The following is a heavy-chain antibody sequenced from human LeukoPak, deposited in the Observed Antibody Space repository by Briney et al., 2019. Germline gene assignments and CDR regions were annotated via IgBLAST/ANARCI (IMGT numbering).Heavy chain of an antibody. CDR1: GGSISGYF. V-gene: IGHV4-4*07. CDR2: VYTSGTT. J-gene: IGHJ4*02. Sequence: SETLSLTCTVSGGSISGYFWTWIRQPAGKELEWIGRVYTSGTTYYNPSLVSRVTISLDTFNNQFSLRVTSVTAAVTAIYYCARGTEKTRISGYYSFDHWGRGLLVTVSS. CDR3: ARGTEKTRISGYYSFDH. D-gene: IGHD5-12*01.